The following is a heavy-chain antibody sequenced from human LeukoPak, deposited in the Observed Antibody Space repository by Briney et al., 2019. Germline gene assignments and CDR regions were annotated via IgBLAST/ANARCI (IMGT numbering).Heavy chain of an antibody. CDR2: FDPEDGET. Sequence: GASVKVSCKVSGYTLTELSMHWVRQAPGEGLEWMGGFDPEDGETIYAQKFQGRVTMTEDTSTDTAYMELSSLRSEDTAVYYCATAPSYYYDKGTWGQGTLVTVSS. V-gene: IGHV1-24*01. CDR1: GYTLTELS. J-gene: IGHJ5*02. CDR3: ATAPSYYYDKGT. D-gene: IGHD3-22*01.